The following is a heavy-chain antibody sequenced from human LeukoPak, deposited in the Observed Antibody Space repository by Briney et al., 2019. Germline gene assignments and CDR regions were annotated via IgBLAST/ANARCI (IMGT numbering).Heavy chain of an antibody. J-gene: IGHJ4*02. Sequence: SETLSLTCAVYGGSFSGYYWSWIRQPPGKGLEWIGEINHSGSTNYNPSLKSRVTISVDKSKNQFSLKLSSVTAADTAVYYCARISYYGAFDYWGQGTLVTVSS. CDR1: GGSFSGYY. CDR3: ARISYYGAFDY. CDR2: INHSGST. V-gene: IGHV4-34*01. D-gene: IGHD4-17*01.